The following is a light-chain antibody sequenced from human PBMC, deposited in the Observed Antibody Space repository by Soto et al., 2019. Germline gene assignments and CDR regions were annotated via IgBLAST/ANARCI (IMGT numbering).Light chain of an antibody. CDR2: RDS. CDR3: QVWDSSVVV. J-gene: IGLJ2*01. Sequence: SYELTQPLSVSVALGQTARITCGGNNIGSKYVHWYQQKPGQAPVLVMYRDSNRPSGSSERFSGSNSGNTATLTISRAQAGDEADYSCQVWDSSVVVFGGG. V-gene: IGLV3-9*01. CDR1: NIGSKY.